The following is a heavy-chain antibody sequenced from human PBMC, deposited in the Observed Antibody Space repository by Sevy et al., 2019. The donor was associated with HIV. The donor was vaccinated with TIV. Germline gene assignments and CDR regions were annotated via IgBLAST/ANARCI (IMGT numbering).Heavy chain of an antibody. CDR1: GFTFSTYG. V-gene: IGHV3-30*18. D-gene: IGHD6-13*01. CDR3: AKDAAGYSGSWFYYFDY. CDR2: ISYDGSSK. J-gene: IGHJ4*02. Sequence: GGSLRLSCAASGFTFSTYGMHWVRQAPGKGLEWVAVISYDGSSKYYADSVKGRFTISRDNSKNTRYLQMNSLRPEDTAVYYCAKDAAGYSGSWFYYFDYWGLGTLVTVSS.